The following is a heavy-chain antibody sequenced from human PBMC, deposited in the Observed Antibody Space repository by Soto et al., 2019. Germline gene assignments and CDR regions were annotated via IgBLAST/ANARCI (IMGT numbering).Heavy chain of an antibody. CDR1: GFTFSNYG. V-gene: IGHV3-30*03. CDR3: RTPLEPYDY. J-gene: IGHJ4*02. Sequence: QVQLVESGGGVVQPGRSLRLSCAASGFTFSNYGIHGVRQAPGKGLEWVAVISFNGSNQYYADSVKGRFTISRDNSKTTLYLQLNSLRPEDKAVYYCRTPLEPYDYWGQGTLVTVSS. CDR2: ISFNGSNQ.